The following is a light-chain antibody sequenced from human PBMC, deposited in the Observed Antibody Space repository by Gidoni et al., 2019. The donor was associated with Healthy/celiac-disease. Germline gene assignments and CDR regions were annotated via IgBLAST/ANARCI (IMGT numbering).Light chain of an antibody. J-gene: IGKJ5*01. CDR1: QSISSY. Sequence: DIQMTQPPSSLSASVGDRVTITCRASQSISSYLNWYQQKPGNAPRLLIYAASNLQSGVPSRLSGSGSGTDFTLTISSLQPEDFAAYYCQRSYSTPITFGQGTRLEIK. CDR3: QRSYSTPIT. CDR2: AAS. V-gene: IGKV1-39*01.